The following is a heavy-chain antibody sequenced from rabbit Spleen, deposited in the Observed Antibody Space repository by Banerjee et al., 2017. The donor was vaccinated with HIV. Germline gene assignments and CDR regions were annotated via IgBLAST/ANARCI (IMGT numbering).Heavy chain of an antibody. V-gene: IGHV1S45*01. CDR2: INTATGKG. J-gene: IGHJ4*01. CDR1: GFSFSNKAV. D-gene: IGHD4-1*01. Sequence: QEQLVESGGGLVQPGGSLKLSCTASGFSFSNKAVMCWVRQAPGKGLEWIACINTATGKGVYASWAKGRFTISKTSSTTVTLQMTSLTAADTATYFCARDLAGAIGWNFSLWGPGTLVTVS. CDR3: ARDLAGAIGWNFSL.